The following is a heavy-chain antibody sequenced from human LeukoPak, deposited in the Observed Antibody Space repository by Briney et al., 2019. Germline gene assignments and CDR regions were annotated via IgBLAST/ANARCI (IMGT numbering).Heavy chain of an antibody. CDR1: GYTFTSYY. CDR2: INPSGGST. V-gene: IGHV1-46*01. CDR3: ARDAFPSGTMEDIGYYFDY. Sequence: GASVKVSCKASGYTFTSYYMHWVRQAPGQGLEWMGIINPSGGSTSYAQKFQGRVTMTRDTSTSTVYMELSSLRSEDTAVYYCARDAFPSGTMEDIGYYFDYWGQGTLVTVSS. J-gene: IGHJ4*02. D-gene: IGHD1-7*01.